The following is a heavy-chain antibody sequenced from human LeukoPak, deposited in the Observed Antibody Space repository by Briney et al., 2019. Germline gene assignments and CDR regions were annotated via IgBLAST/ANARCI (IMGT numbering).Heavy chain of an antibody. Sequence: PSETLSLTCSVSGGSVGSNYWSWVRQPPGKGLEWIGYIYYSGNTNYNPSLKSRVTISLDTSKNQLSLKLTSVTAADTAVYYCARCSRGTSVGMDVWGQGTTVTVSS. V-gene: IGHV4-59*08. J-gene: IGHJ6*02. CDR2: IYYSGNT. CDR1: GGSVGSNY. CDR3: ARCSRGTSVGMDV. D-gene: IGHD1-1*01.